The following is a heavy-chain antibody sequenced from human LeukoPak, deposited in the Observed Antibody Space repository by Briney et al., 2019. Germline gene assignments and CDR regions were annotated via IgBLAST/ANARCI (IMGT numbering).Heavy chain of an antibody. V-gene: IGHV3-13*01. CDR3: ARGQDWQWLIRGFYYYGMDV. Sequence: GGSLRLSCAASGFTFSSYDMHWVRQAPGKGLEWVSTIGTAGDTYYPGSVKGRFTISRENAKNSLYLQMNSLRAGDTAVYYCARGQDWQWLIRGFYYYGMDVWGQGTTVTVSS. CDR1: GFTFSSYD. CDR2: IGTAGDT. J-gene: IGHJ6*02. D-gene: IGHD6-19*01.